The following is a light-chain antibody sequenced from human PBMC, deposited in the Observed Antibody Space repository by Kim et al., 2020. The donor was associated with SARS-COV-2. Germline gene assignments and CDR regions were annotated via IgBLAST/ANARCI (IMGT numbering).Light chain of an antibody. CDR1: ISNIGGNT. Sequence: GQTVTISCFGSISNIGGNTVNWHQQLPGTAPKLLIYFNNQRPSGVPDRFSASKSGTSASLAISGLQSEDEAEYYCAVWDGSLNGVLFGGGTQLTVL. CDR3: AVWDGSLNGVL. CDR2: FNN. V-gene: IGLV1-44*01. J-gene: IGLJ3*02.